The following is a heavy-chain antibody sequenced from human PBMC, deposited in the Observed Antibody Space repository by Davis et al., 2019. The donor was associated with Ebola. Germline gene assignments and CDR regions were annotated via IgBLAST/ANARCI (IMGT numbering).Heavy chain of an antibody. CDR3: VTVVASTRVEY. J-gene: IGHJ4*02. CDR2: MQSIEET. Sequence: PSETLSLTCTVSGGSSSGSSYFWGSIGQPQGKGPEGIVSMQSIEETYYNPSLKSRVLMSIDASKNQFSLKLKSVTAADTALYYCVTVVASTRVEYWGRGTLVTVSS. CDR1: GGSSSGSSYF. D-gene: IGHD2-2*01. V-gene: IGHV4-39*01.